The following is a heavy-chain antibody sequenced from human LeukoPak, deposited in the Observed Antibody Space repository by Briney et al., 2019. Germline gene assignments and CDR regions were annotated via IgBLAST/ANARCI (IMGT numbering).Heavy chain of an antibody. CDR3: AKDIQLST. CDR1: GFTFSSYS. D-gene: IGHD5-24*01. Sequence: GGSLRLSCAASGFTFSSYSMNWVRQAPGKGLEWVALISFSGDNSYYADSVKGRFSVSRDNSENTLSLQMNSLRVEDTARYYCAKDIQLSTWGLGTMVTVSS. CDR2: ISFSGDNS. V-gene: IGHV3-23*01. J-gene: IGHJ3*01.